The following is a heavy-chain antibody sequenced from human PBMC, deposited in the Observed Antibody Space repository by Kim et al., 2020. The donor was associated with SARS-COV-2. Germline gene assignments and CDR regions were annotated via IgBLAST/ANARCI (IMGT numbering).Heavy chain of an antibody. Sequence: SETLSLTCTVSGGSISSGDYYWSWIRQPPGKGLEWIGYIYYSGSTYYNPSLKSRVTISVDTSKNQFSLKLSSVTAADTAVYYCARDPLYGSGSKPTRWGGWTWGQGTLVTVSS. J-gene: IGHJ5*02. CDR1: GGSISSGDYY. D-gene: IGHD3-10*01. CDR2: IYYSGST. CDR3: ARDPLYGSGSKPTRWGGWT. V-gene: IGHV4-30-4*01.